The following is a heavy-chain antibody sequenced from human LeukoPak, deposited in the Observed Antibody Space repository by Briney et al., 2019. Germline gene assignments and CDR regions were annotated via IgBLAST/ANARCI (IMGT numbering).Heavy chain of an antibody. J-gene: IGHJ6*02. V-gene: IGHV3-11*06. Sequence: GGSLRLSCAASGFTFSDYYMSWIRQAPGKGLEWVSYISSSSSYTNYADSVKGRFTISRDNAKNSLYLQMNSLRAEDTAVYYCARSMAYDFWSGYHYGMDVWGQGTTVTVSS. CDR1: GFTFSDYY. CDR3: ARSMAYDFWSGYHYGMDV. CDR2: ISSSSSYT. D-gene: IGHD3-3*01.